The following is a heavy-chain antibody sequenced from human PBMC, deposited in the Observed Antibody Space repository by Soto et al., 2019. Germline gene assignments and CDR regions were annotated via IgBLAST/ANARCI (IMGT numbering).Heavy chain of an antibody. Sequence: GSLRLSSAASGFTFSSYGMHWGRQAPGKGLEWVAVIWYDGSNKYYADSVKGRFTISRDNSKNTLYLQMNSLRAEDTAVYYCARVPFSSGWYSYFDYWGQGTLVTSPQ. CDR3: ARVPFSSGWYSYFDY. CDR1: GFTFSSYG. D-gene: IGHD6-19*01. V-gene: IGHV3-33*01. J-gene: IGHJ4*02. CDR2: IWYDGSNK.